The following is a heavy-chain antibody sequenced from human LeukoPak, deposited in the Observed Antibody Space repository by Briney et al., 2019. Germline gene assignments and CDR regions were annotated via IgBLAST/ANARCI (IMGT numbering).Heavy chain of an antibody. D-gene: IGHD3-22*01. Sequence: PGGSLRLSCAASGLTFSSYSMNWVRQAPGKGLEWVSSISSSSSYIYYADSVKGRFTISRDNAKNSLYLQMNSLRAEDTAVYYCAREDHVGYYYDSSGYLDYWGQGTLVTVSS. CDR2: ISSSSSYI. CDR3: AREDHVGYYYDSSGYLDY. J-gene: IGHJ4*02. CDR1: GLTFSSYS. V-gene: IGHV3-21*01.